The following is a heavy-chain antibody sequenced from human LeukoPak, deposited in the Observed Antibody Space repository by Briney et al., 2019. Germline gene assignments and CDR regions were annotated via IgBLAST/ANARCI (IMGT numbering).Heavy chain of an antibody. Sequence: KPSETLSLTYTVSAGFITSDYWSCIRQPPGKGLEWIGYICYSGSTNYNPSLKSRVTISVDTSKNQFSLKLSSVTAADTAVYYCARHFAFSYYYMDVWGKGTTVTVSS. CDR3: ARHFAFSYYYMDV. V-gene: IGHV4-59*08. J-gene: IGHJ6*03. CDR1: AGFITSDY. CDR2: ICYSGST.